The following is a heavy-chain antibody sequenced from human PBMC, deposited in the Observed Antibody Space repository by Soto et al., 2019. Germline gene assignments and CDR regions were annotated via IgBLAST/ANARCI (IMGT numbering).Heavy chain of an antibody. V-gene: IGHV3-11*01. CDR2: ISSSGSTI. CDR1: GFTFSDYY. Sequence: QVQLVESGGGLVKPGGSLRLSCAASGFTFSDYYMSWIRQAPGKGLEWVSYISSSGSTIYYAASVKGRVTISRDNAKNSLYLQMNSLRAEDTAVYYCARDHGDYRKYYYYYYMDVWGKGTTVTVSS. D-gene: IGHD4-17*01. J-gene: IGHJ6*03. CDR3: ARDHGDYRKYYYYYYMDV.